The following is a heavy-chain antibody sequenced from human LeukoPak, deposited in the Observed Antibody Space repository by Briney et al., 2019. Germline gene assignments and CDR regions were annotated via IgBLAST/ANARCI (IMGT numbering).Heavy chain of an antibody. J-gene: IGHJ5*02. CDR1: GGSISTTNYY. V-gene: IGHV4-39*01. Sequence: SETLSLTCTVSGGSISTTNYYWGWIRQPPGRDLEWIGSIYSSGNTYYNPSLESRVTISVDTSKNQLPLKLTSATAADTSVYYCARHSGLRSPFDPWGQGTLVTVSS. D-gene: IGHD3-3*01. CDR3: ARHSGLRSPFDP. CDR2: IYSSGNT.